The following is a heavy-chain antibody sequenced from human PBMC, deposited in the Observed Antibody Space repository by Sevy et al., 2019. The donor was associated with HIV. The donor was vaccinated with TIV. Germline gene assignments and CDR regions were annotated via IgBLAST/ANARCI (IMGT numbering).Heavy chain of an antibody. Sequence: GGSLRLSCAASGFVFTKAWMHWVRQAPGKEPEWIGGIKGKAAGGTRDYATPLEGRFNISRDDSSDTLYLQINNLKIEDTAVYYCTTAHIWFGKLRLDWGPGTLVTVSS. CDR1: GFVFTKAW. CDR2: IKGKAAGGTR. D-gene: IGHD3-10*01. J-gene: IGHJ4*02. V-gene: IGHV3-15*01. CDR3: TTAHIWFGKLRLD.